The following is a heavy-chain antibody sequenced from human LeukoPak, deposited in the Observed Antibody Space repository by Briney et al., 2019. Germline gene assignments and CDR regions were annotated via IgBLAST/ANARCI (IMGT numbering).Heavy chain of an antibody. CDR3: AREGSVVEFDY. J-gene: IGHJ4*02. D-gene: IGHD3-22*01. Sequence: GGSLRLSCEVSGFTFSDYSLNWVRQAPGKGLEWVSSISSSSGYISYADSVKGRFTVSRDNAKDSLFLQMDSLRVEDTAVYYCAREGSVVEFDYWGQGTLVTVSS. CDR2: ISSSSGYI. CDR1: GFTFSDYS. V-gene: IGHV3-21*04.